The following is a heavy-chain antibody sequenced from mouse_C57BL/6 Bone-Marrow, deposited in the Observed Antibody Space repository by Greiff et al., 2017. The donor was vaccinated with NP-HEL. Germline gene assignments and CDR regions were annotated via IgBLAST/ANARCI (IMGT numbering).Heavy chain of an antibody. CDR1: GYTFTSYW. CDR2: IDPSDCYT. D-gene: IGHD3-2*02. V-gene: IGHV1-59*01. Sequence: QVQLQQPGAELVRPGTSVKLSCKASGYTFTSYWMHWVKQRPGQGLEWIGVIDPSDCYTNYNQKFKGKATLTVDTSSSTAYMQLSSLTSEDSAVYYCARVRQLRLLTGFAYWGQGTLVTVSA. CDR3: ARVRQLRLLTGFAY. J-gene: IGHJ3*01.